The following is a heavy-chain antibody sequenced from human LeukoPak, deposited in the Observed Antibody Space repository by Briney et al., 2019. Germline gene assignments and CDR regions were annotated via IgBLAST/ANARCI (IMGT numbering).Heavy chain of an antibody. CDR3: ARGYWSGYYFDN. J-gene: IGHJ4*02. Sequence: GGSLRLSCAASGFTFSDHSMDWVRQAPGKGREWVGRTRNKANSYTTEYAASVKGRFTISRDDSKNSLYLQMNSLKTVETVVYYCARGYWSGYYFDNWGQGTLVTVSS. CDR2: TRNKANSYTT. D-gene: IGHD3-3*01. V-gene: IGHV3-72*01. CDR1: GFTFSDHS.